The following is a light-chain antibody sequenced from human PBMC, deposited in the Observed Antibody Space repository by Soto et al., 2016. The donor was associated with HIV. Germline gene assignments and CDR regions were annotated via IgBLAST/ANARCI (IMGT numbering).Light chain of an antibody. CDR1: HDISNF. V-gene: IGKV1-9*01. CDR3: QQLNSYPLT. CDR2: ASS. J-gene: IGKJ4*01. Sequence: DIQMTQSPSSLSASVGDRVTITCRASHDISNFLAWYQQKPGNAPKLLMYASSSMPGAVPSRFTGSGSGTDFSLTISSLQPEDFVTYYCQQLNSYPLTFGGGTKVEI.